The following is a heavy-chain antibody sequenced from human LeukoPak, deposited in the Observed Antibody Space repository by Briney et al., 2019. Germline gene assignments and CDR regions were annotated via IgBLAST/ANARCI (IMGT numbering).Heavy chain of an antibody. V-gene: IGHV4-59*01. CDR2: IFYSGRT. Sequence: SETLSLTCSISGCPITCYYWSWIRQPPGKGREWIGYIFYSGRTNYHPSLKSRVTMSVHTSNKQFSLNLSSVPAADTAVYYCAGGRTFDPWGQGTLVTVSS. J-gene: IGHJ5*02. CDR1: GCPITCYY. CDR3: AGGRTFDP.